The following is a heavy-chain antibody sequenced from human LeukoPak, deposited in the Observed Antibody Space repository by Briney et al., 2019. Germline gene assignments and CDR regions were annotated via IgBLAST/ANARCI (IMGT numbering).Heavy chain of an antibody. CDR2: ISGSESST. V-gene: IGHV3-23*01. J-gene: IGHJ4*02. CDR1: GLTFSSYS. Sequence: GGSLRLSCAVSGLTFSSYSMNWVRQAPGKGLEWVSAISGSESSTYYADSVRGRFTISRDNSKNTLYLQMNSLRSEDTAVYYCAKVPTSFYTASWGFDNWGQGTLVTVSS. CDR3: AKVPTSFYTASWGFDN. D-gene: IGHD5-18*01.